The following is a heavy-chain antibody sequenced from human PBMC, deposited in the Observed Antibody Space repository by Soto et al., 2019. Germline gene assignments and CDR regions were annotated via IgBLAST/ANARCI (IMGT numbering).Heavy chain of an antibody. D-gene: IGHD2-15*01. V-gene: IGHV1-8*01. CDR1: GYTFTSYD. J-gene: IGHJ6*02. CDR3: AIVVPGSEYYYGMDV. CDR2: MNPNSGNT. Sequence: ASVKVSCKASGYTFTSYDINWLRQATGQGLEWMGWMNPNSGNTGYAQKFQGRVTMTRNTSISTAYMELSSLRSEDTAVYYCAIVVPGSEYYYGMDVWGQGTTVTVSS.